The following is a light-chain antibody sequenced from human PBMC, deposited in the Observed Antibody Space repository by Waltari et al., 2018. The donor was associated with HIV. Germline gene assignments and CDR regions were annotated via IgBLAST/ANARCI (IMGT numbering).Light chain of an antibody. CDR2: DVS. J-gene: IGLJ3*02. Sequence: QSALTQPASVSGSPGQSITISCTGTSSDVGSYKYVSWYQQHPDKAPKLMIYDVSNLPSGLSKRFSGSKSANTASLSISGLQAEDEADYYCSSYTSSSWVFGGGTKLTVL. CDR3: SSYTSSSWV. V-gene: IGLV2-14*01. CDR1: SSDVGSYKY.